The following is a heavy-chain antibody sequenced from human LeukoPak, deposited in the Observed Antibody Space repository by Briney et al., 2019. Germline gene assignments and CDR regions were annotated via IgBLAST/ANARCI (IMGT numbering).Heavy chain of an antibody. V-gene: IGHV3-7*03. J-gene: IGHJ4*02. CDR1: GFTFGDYA. Sequence: GGSLRLSCTASGFTFGDYAMSWVRQAPGKGLEWVANIKQDGSEKYYVDSVKGRFTISRDNAKNSLYLQMNSLRAEDTAVYFCARGQTTVTNWGQGTLVTVSS. D-gene: IGHD4-17*01. CDR2: IKQDGSEK. CDR3: ARGQTTVTN.